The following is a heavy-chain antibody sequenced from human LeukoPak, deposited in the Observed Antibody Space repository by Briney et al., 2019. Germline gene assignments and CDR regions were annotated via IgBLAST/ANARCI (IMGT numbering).Heavy chain of an antibody. CDR1: GFTFSSYA. Sequence: PGGSLRLSCAASGFTFSSYAMHWVRQAPGKGLEWVAVISYDGSNKYYADSVKGRFTISRDNSKNTLYLQMNSLRAEDTAVYYCAIEWIDGGAAFDIWGQGTMVTVPS. CDR2: ISYDGSNK. CDR3: AIEWIDGGAAFDI. J-gene: IGHJ3*02. D-gene: IGHD2-2*03. V-gene: IGHV3-30-3*01.